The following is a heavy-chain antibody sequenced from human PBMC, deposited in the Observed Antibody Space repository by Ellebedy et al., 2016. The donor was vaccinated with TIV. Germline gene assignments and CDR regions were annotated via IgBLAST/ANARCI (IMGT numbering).Heavy chain of an antibody. CDR2: INPNSGGT. CDR3: ARVSRGEGWFDP. J-gene: IGHJ5*02. D-gene: IGHD3-16*01. Sequence: AASVKVSCKASGYTFTSYYMHWVRQAPGQGLEWMGWINPNSGGTNYAQKFQGRVTMTRDTSVSTAYMELRSLRSDDTAVYYCARVSRGEGWFDPWGQGTLVTVSS. V-gene: IGHV1-2*02. CDR1: GYTFTSYY.